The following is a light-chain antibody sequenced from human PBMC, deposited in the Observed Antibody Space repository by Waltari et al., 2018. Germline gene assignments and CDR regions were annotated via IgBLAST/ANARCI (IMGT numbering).Light chain of an antibody. CDR2: GNS. CDR1: SSHIGAGFP. CDR3: QSYDSSLSGWV. Sequence: QSVLTQPPSVSGAPGQRVTISCTGSSSHIGAGFPLHWYQQVPGTAPKLFISGNSDRPSGVPDRVSASKSGTSASLAITGLQAEDEADYYCQSYDSSLSGWVFGGGTKLTVL. J-gene: IGLJ3*02. V-gene: IGLV1-40*01.